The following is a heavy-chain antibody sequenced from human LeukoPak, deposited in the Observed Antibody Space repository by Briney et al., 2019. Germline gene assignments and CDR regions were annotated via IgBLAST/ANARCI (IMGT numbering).Heavy chain of an antibody. CDR1: GGSISSGSYY. J-gene: IGHJ6*03. V-gene: IGHV4-39*07. D-gene: IGHD2-21*02. CDR3: AREYCGSDCYSSYYYYMDV. Sequence: SSETLSLTCTVSGGSISSGSYYWGWIRQPPGKGLEWIGSIYYTGSTYYNPSLKSRVTISVDTSKNQFSLKLSSVTAADTAVYYCAREYCGSDCYSSYYYYMDVWGKGTTVTVSS. CDR2: IYYTGST.